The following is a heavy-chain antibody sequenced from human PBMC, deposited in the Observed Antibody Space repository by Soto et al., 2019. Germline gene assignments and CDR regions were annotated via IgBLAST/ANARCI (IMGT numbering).Heavy chain of an antibody. J-gene: IGHJ4*02. CDR2: ISARGDII. CDR3: AKDRGDGAY. CDR1: GFSFSTYA. V-gene: IGHV3-23*01. D-gene: IGHD3-10*01. Sequence: PGGSLRLSCAASGFSFSTYAMSWVRQSPGKGLEWVSTISARGDIIYYADSVKGRFTISRDNSRNTLYLQMKSLRAEDTAIYYCAKDRGDGAYSGRGTLVTVSS.